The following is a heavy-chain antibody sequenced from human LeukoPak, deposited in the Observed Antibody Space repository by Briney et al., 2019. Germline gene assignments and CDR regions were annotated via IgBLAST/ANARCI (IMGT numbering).Heavy chain of an antibody. CDR1: GYTLTELS. CDR3: ATTERVSYYYGSGKYYYGMDV. V-gene: IGHV1-24*01. D-gene: IGHD3-10*01. CDR2: FDPEDGET. Sequence: ASVKVSFKVSGYTLTELSMHWVRQAPGKGLEWMGGFDPEDGETIYAQKFQGRVTMTEDTSTDTAYMELSSLRSEDTAVYYCATTERVSYYYGSGKYYYGMDVWGQGTTVTVSS. J-gene: IGHJ6*02.